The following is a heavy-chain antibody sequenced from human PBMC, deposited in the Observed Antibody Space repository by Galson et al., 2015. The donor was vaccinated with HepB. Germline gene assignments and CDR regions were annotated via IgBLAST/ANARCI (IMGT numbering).Heavy chain of an antibody. CDR1: GYRFTTSW. V-gene: IGHV5-51*03. CDR3: ARLGSPVATILRSYYYGMDV. Sequence: QSGAEVKKPGESLRISCKGSGYRFTTSWIAWVRQMPGKGLEWMGIIYPGDSDTRYSPSFQGQVTISADKSISTAYLQWSSLKASDTAMYYCARLGSPVATILRSYYYGMDVWGQGTTVTVSS. J-gene: IGHJ6*02. D-gene: IGHD5-12*01. CDR2: IYPGDSDT.